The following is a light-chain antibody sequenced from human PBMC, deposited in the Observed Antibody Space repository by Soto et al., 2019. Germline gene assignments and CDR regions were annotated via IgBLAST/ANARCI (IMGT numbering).Light chain of an antibody. V-gene: IGKV3-15*01. CDR3: QQCRNWPLT. CDR1: QNVYNI. J-gene: IGKJ4*01. Sequence: EIVMTQSPATLSVSPGEGATLSCKAIQNVYNILAWYQQRPGQSPRLLIYGASTRATGISARFSGRGYGTEFTLTISSLQSEDFAVYFCQQCRNWPLTFGGGTKVDIK. CDR2: GAS.